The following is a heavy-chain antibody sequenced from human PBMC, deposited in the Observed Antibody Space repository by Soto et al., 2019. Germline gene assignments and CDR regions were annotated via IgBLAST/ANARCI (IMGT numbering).Heavy chain of an antibody. J-gene: IGHJ6*03. Sequence: EVQLLESGGGLVQPGGSLRLSCAASGFPFNTYAMSWVRQAPGKGPEWVSAISADGGATFYTDSVQGRFTLSRDNSRNTLYLQMHSLRVEDTGVYFCIRGKQGSYWSDMDVWGKGTTVTVSS. CDR3: IRGKQGSYWSDMDV. V-gene: IGHV3-23*01. D-gene: IGHD2-15*01. CDR1: GFPFNTYA. CDR2: ISADGGAT.